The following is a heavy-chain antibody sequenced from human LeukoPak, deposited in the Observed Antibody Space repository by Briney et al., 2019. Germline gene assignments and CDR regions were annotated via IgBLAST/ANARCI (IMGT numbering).Heavy chain of an antibody. CDR1: GGSFSGYY. CDR2: INHSGST. CDR3: ARGGSGSYYSPSPPDY. J-gene: IGHJ4*02. V-gene: IGHV4-34*01. D-gene: IGHD1-26*01. Sequence: SETLSLTCAVYGGSFSGYYWSWIRQPPGKGLEWIGEINHSGSTNYNPSLKSRVTISVDTSKNQFSLKLSSVTAADTAVYYCARGGSGSYYSPSPPDYWGQGTLDTVSS.